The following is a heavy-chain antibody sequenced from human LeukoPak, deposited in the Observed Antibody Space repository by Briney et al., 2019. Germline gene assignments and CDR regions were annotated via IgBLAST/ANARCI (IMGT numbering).Heavy chain of an antibody. D-gene: IGHD5-12*01. CDR2: IIPIFGTA. CDR1: GYTFTSYG. Sequence: GASVKVSCKASGYTFTSYGISWVRQAPGQGLEWMGGIIPIFGTANYAQKFHGRVTITADESTSTAYMELSSLRSEDTAVYYCAKEEGRYSSGIDYWGQGTLVTVSS. CDR3: AKEEGRYSSGIDY. J-gene: IGHJ4*02. V-gene: IGHV1-69*13.